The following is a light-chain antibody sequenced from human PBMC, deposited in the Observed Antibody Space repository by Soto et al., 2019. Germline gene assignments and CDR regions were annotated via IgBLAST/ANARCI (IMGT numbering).Light chain of an antibody. CDR1: QSINSY. Sequence: DIQMTQSPSSLSASVGDRVTITCRASQSINSYLNWYQQKPGKAPKHLIYAASSLQSGDPSKISGCVSGTDFTLTISSLQPEDFATYYCQQSYSTPRTFGQGTKVDIK. CDR3: QQSYSTPRT. CDR2: AAS. J-gene: IGKJ1*01. V-gene: IGKV1-39*01.